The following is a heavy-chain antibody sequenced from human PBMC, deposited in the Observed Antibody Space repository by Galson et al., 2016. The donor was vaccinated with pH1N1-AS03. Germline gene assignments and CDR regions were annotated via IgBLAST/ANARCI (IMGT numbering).Heavy chain of an antibody. CDR3: AHDSRHVPGRPLGF. Sequence: PALVKPPQTLTLTCTFSGFSLSTTGVGVAWIRQPPAKALEWLALIYWDDDKRYNSSLRDRLTITRDTSKNQVVLTMTNMDPVDTATYYCAHDSRHVPGRPLGFWGQGTLVTVSS. CDR2: IYWDDDK. J-gene: IGHJ4*02. V-gene: IGHV2-5*02. D-gene: IGHD3-10*02. CDR1: GFSLSTTGVG.